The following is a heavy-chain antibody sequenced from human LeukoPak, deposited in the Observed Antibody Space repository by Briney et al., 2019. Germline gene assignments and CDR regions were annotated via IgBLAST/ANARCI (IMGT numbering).Heavy chain of an antibody. V-gene: IGHV3-33*06. Sequence: GGSLRLSCAASGFTFSSYGMHWVRQAPGKGLEWVAVIWYDGSIKFYVDSVKGRFTISRDNSKNTLYLQMNSLRAEDTAVYYCAKGLLRSGYYGMDVWGQGTTVTVSS. CDR3: AKGLLRSGYYGMDV. CDR2: IWYDGSIK. J-gene: IGHJ6*02. CDR1: GFTFSSYG. D-gene: IGHD3-22*01.